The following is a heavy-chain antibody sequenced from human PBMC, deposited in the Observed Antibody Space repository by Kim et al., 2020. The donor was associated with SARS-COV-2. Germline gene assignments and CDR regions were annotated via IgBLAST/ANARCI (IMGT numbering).Heavy chain of an antibody. D-gene: IGHD1-26*01. CDR3: ARLHSGSLLDY. CDR2: ISYDGSNK. CDR1: GFTFSSYA. Sequence: GGSLRLSCAASGFTFSSYAMHWVRQAPGKGLEWVAVISYDGSNKYYADSVKGRFTISRDNSKNTLYLQMNSLRAEDTAVYYCARLHSGSLLDYWGQGTLVTVSS. J-gene: IGHJ4*02. V-gene: IGHV3-30-3*01.